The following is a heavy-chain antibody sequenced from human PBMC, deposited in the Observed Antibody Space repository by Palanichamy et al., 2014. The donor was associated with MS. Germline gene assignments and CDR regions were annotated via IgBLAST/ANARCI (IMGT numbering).Heavy chain of an antibody. J-gene: IGHJ5*02. CDR3: ARDPDDTSFFDP. CDR2: INPINGRT. V-gene: IGHV1-18*01. CDR1: GYPFIAYG. D-gene: IGHD2/OR15-2a*01. Sequence: QIELVQSGDEVKKPGASVKVSCKTSGYPFIAYGVSWVRQAPGQGPEWVGWINPINGRTKYARSLQDRVTMTTDTSTRTAYMELRSLRSDDTAIYYCARDPDDTSFFDPWGQGTLVTVSS.